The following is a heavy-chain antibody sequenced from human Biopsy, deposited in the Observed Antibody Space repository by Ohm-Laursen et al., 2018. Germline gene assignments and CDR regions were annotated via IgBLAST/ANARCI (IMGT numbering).Heavy chain of an antibody. CDR1: GGSINNFY. Sequence: SQTLSLTCIVSGGSINNFYWSWIRQPPGKGLEWIGIIYYSGNTKYNPSLKSRVTISVDTFRNQFSLKLSSVTPADTAIYYCARDRGYYSDRTVPGYFDLWGRGTLVTVSS. D-gene: IGHD3-22*01. J-gene: IGHJ2*01. CDR3: ARDRGYYSDRTVPGYFDL. CDR2: IYYSGNT. V-gene: IGHV4-59*01.